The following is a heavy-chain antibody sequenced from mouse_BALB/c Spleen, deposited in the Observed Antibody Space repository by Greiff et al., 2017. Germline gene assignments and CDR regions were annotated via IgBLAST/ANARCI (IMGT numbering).Heavy chain of an antibody. D-gene: IGHD2-14*01. V-gene: IGHV5-17*02. CDR1: GFTFSSFG. CDR2: ISSGSSTI. CDR3: ARGEVRRYYFDY. J-gene: IGHJ2*01. Sequence: EVHLVESGGGLVQPGGSLKLSCAASGFTFSSFGMHWVRQAPEKGLEWVAYISSGSSTIYYADTVKGRFTISRDNPKNTLFLQMTSLRSEDTAMYYCARGEVRRYYFDYWGQGTTLTVSS.